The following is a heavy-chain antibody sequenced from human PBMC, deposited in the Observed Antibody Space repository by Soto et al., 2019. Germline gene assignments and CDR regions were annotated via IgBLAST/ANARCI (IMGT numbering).Heavy chain of an antibody. D-gene: IGHD1-1*01. CDR2: SSNSGTFT. Sequence: LRLSCAASGFPFSDYYMGWIRQAPGKGLEWIAYSSNSGTFTKYADSVKGRFSISRDNAKNSLYLQINNLSGEDTATYFCARSGDNYNLLDYWGQGTPVTVSS. CDR3: ARSGDNYNLLDY. J-gene: IGHJ4*02. V-gene: IGHV3-11*06. CDR1: GFPFSDYY.